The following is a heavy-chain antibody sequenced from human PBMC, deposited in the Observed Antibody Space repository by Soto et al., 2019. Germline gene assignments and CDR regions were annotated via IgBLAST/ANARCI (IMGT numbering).Heavy chain of an antibody. Sequence: ASVKVSFKASGYDFRNYGIMWVRQAPGQGLEWMGWISAYNGHTNYAQSLQGRITMTIDPSTTTAYMEVRSLRTDDTAVYYCARGGFPPRYYFDYWGQGTLVTVSS. CDR1: GYDFRNYG. CDR2: ISAYNGHT. J-gene: IGHJ4*02. V-gene: IGHV1-18*01. CDR3: ARGGFPPRYYFDY. D-gene: IGHD3-16*01.